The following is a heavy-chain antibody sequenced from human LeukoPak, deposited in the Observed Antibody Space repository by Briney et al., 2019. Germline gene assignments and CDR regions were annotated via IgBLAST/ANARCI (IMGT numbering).Heavy chain of an antibody. V-gene: IGHV3-21*01. Sequence: GGSLRLSCAASGFTFSSYSMNWVRQAPGKGLEWVSSISSSSSYIYYADSVKGRFTISRDNAKNSLYLQMNSLRAEDTAVYYCARDTDYGDPHWFDPWGQGTLVTVSS. J-gene: IGHJ5*02. CDR3: ARDTDYGDPHWFDP. D-gene: IGHD4-17*01. CDR1: GFTFSSYS. CDR2: ISSSSSYI.